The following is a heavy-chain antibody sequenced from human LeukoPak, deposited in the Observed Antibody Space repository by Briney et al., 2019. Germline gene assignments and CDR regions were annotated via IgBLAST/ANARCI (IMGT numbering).Heavy chain of an antibody. D-gene: IGHD2-8*02. J-gene: IGHJ4*02. CDR2: ISGSGGST. V-gene: IGHV3-23*01. Sequence: QAGGSLTFSCAASGVPFSSIALIGVRPAQGKGWEWVQAISGSGGSTYYADSVKGRFTTSRDNSKNTLYLQMNSLRAEDTAVYYCAKTPPRASYCTGGVCYWDYWGQGTLVTVSS. CDR1: GVPFSSIA. CDR3: AKTPPRASYCTGGVCYWDY.